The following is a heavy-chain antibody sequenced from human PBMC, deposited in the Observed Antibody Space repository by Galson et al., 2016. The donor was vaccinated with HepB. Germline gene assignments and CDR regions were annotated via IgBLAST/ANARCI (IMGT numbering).Heavy chain of an antibody. CDR2: INTDTGRP. CDR3: ARDRFGEFDS. Sequence: SVKVSCKASGYTFTTYAVAWVRRAPGKGLEWMGWINTDTGRPTYGQAFTGRFVFSSDTSVTTAYLQITSLKTDDTAVYYCARDRFGEFDSWGQGTLVTVSS. CDR1: GYTFTTYA. J-gene: IGHJ4*02. V-gene: IGHV7-4-1*02. D-gene: IGHD3-10*01.